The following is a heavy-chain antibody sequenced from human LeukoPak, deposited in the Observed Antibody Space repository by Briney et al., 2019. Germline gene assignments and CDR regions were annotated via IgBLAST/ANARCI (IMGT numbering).Heavy chain of an antibody. Sequence: GESLKISCKASGYTFNNNYIAWVRQMSGKDLEWMGIIYPGDSDTRYSPSFQGHVTISADESISTAYLQWSSVTATDSAMYYCVRGNQKYGDYVRDWGQGTLVTISS. V-gene: IGHV5-51*01. CDR3: VRGNQKYGDYVRD. J-gene: IGHJ4*02. CDR2: IYPGDSDT. D-gene: IGHD4-17*01. CDR1: GYTFNNNY.